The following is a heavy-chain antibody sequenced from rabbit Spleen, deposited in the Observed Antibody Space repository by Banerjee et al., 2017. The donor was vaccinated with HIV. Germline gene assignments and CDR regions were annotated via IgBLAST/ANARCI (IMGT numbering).Heavy chain of an antibody. V-gene: IGHV1S40*01. CDR2: IYTASSGNS. CDR3: ARGTYAGYSTYGRAFDP. D-gene: IGHD6-1*01. Sequence: QSLEESGGDLVKPGASLTLTCTASGFSFSSGYFMCWVRQAPGKGLEWIGCIYTASSGNSYYATWAKGRFTISKTSSLTVTLQLTSLTAADTATYFCARGTYAGYSTYGRAFDPWGPGTLVTVS. CDR1: GFSFSSGYF. J-gene: IGHJ2*01.